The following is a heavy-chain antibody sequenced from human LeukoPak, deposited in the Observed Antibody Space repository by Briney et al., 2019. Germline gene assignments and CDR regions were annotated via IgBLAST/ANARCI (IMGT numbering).Heavy chain of an antibody. D-gene: IGHD2-2*01. V-gene: IGHV4-34*01. CDR1: GGSFSGYY. CDR2: INHSGST. CDR3: ARLPYQLLELAYYYYYYMDV. J-gene: IGHJ6*03. Sequence: PSETLSLTCAVYGGSFSGYYWSWIRQPPGKGLEWIGEINHSGSTNYNPSLKSRVTISVDTSKNQFSLKLSSVTAADTAVYYCARLPYQLLELAYYYYYYMDVWGKGTTVTVSS.